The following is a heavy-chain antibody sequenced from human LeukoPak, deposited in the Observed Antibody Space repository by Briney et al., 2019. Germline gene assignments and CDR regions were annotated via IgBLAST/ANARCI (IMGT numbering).Heavy chain of an antibody. CDR1: GFTFSSYG. V-gene: IGHV3-33*01. CDR2: IWYDGSNK. J-gene: IGHJ4*02. Sequence: PGRSLRLSCAASGFTFSSYGMHWVRQAPGKGLEGVAVIWYDGSNKYYADSVKGRFTISRDNSKNTLYLQMNSLRAEDTAVYYCARDLLTAMPFDYWGQGTLVTVSS. CDR3: ARDLLTAMPFDY. D-gene: IGHD2-2*01.